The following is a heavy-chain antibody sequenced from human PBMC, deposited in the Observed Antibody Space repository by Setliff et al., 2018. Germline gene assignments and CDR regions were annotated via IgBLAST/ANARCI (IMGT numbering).Heavy chain of an antibody. CDR2: TYYSGST. D-gene: IGHD3-22*01. V-gene: IGHV4-39*07. CDR1: GASISGNSYY. J-gene: IGHJ4*02. Sequence: SETLSLTCTVSGASISGNSYYWAWIRQPPGRGLEWIASTYYSGSTSYNPSLKSRVTISVDTSNSQLSLKLTSVTAADTAVYYCARAPRYFDPTGSYLDFWGQGTLVTVSS. CDR3: ARAPRYFDPTGSYLDF.